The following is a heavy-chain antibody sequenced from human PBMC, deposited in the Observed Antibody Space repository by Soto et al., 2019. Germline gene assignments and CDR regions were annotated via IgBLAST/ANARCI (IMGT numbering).Heavy chain of an antibody. CDR1: GDSVSSNSAA. Sequence: SQTLSLTCAISGDSVSSNSAAWNWIRQSPSRGLEWLGRTYYRSEWYNDYAVSVKSRITINPDTSKNQFSLQLNSVTPEDTAVYYCARDRCSSTSCYRYYYYMDVWGKGTTVTVSS. CDR3: ARDRCSSTSCYRYYYYMDV. CDR2: TYYRSEWYN. D-gene: IGHD2-2*01. V-gene: IGHV6-1*01. J-gene: IGHJ6*03.